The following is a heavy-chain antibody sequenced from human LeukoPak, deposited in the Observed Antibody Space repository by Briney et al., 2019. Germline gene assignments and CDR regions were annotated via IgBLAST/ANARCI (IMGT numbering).Heavy chain of an antibody. CDR2: IYYSGST. CDR1: GGSISSYY. J-gene: IGHJ4*02. V-gene: IGHV4-59*01. Sequence: SETLSLTCTVSGGSISSYYWSWIRQPPGKGLEWIGYIYYSGSTNYNPSLKSRVTISVDTSKNQFSLKLSSVTAADTAVYYCARGFSGDYFSFDYWGQGTLVTVSS. D-gene: IGHD4-17*01. CDR3: ARGFSGDYFSFDY.